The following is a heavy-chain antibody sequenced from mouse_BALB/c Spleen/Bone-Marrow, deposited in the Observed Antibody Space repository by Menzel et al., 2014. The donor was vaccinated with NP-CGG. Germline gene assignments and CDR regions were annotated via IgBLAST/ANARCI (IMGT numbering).Heavy chain of an antibody. V-gene: IGHV5-17*02. CDR3: ATYYGNY. Sequence: EVQLQQSGGGLVQPGGSRKLSCAASGFTFSSFGMHWVRQAPERGLEWVAYISSGSSTIYYADTVKGRFTISRDNPKNTLFLQMTSLRSEDTAMYYCATYYGNYWGRGTTLTVSS. J-gene: IGHJ2*01. CDR2: ISSGSSTI. CDR1: GFTFSSFG. D-gene: IGHD2-10*01.